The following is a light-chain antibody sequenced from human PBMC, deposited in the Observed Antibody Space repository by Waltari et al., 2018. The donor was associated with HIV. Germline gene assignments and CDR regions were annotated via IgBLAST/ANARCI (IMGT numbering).Light chain of an antibody. CDR2: DVS. CDR3: CSHAGNLIFA. V-gene: IGLV2-11*01. CDR1: STYVDTF. Sequence: QSALTQPHSVSGSPGQSLTISCTGTSTYVDTFVSWYQHHPGKAPKVIIYDVSKRPSGFPDRFSGCKSGNTAFLTISGLQAEDEADYHCCSHAGNLIFAFGTGTKVTVL. J-gene: IGLJ1*01.